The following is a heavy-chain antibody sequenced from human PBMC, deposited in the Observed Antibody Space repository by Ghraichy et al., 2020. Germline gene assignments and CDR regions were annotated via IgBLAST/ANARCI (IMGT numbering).Heavy chain of an antibody. CDR3: AKGIAAGTTTISYYYNGMDI. CDR2: ISGSGGDT. J-gene: IGHJ6*02. V-gene: IGHV3-23*01. CDR1: GFTFSNYV. Sequence: GSLRLSCAASGFTFSNYVISWVRQAPGKGLEWVSAISGSGGDTYYPDSVKGRFTITRDNSKNTLYLQMNSLRAEDTAVYYFAKGIAAGTTTISYYYNGMDIWGQGTTVTVPS. D-gene: IGHD6-13*01.